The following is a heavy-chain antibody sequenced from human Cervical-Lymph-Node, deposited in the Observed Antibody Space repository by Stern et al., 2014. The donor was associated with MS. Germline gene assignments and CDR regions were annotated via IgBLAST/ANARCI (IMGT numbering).Heavy chain of an antibody. V-gene: IGHV3-21*01. D-gene: IGHD3-22*01. CDR3: ARETYYYDSSGLDY. CDR2: ISSSSSYI. CDR1: GLTFSSYS. J-gene: IGHJ4*02. Sequence: EVQLVESGGGLVKPGGSLRLSCAASGLTFSSYSMNWVRQAPGKGLEWVSSISSSSSYIYYADSVKGRFTISRDNAKTSLYLQMNSLRAEDTAVYYCARETYYYDSSGLDYWGQGTLVTVSS.